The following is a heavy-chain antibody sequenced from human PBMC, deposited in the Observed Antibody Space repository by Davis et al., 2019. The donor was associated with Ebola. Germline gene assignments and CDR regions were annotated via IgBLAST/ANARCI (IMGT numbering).Heavy chain of an antibody. CDR3: ARDSGSYPPYYYYGMDV. CDR2: IYYSGST. Sequence: GSLRLSCTVSGGSISSSSYYWGWIRQPPGKGLEWIGSIYYSGSTNYNPSLKSRVTISVDTSKNQFSLKLSSVTAADTAVYYCARDSGSYPPYYYYGMDVWGQGTTVTVSS. J-gene: IGHJ6*02. D-gene: IGHD1-26*01. CDR1: GGSISSSSYY. V-gene: IGHV4-39*07.